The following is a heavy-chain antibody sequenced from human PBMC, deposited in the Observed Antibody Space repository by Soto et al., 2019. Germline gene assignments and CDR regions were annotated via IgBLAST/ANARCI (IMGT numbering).Heavy chain of an antibody. Sequence: QVQLVQSGAEVKKPGSSVKVSCKASVGTFSSYAISWVRQSPGQGLEWMGGIIPIFGTANYAQKVQGRVTITADESTSTAYMELSRLGSEVTVVDYCARDYYDSSCYYYVSCDYWVQGPLVTVSS. D-gene: IGHD3-22*01. CDR1: VGTFSSYA. CDR3: ARDYYDSSCYYYVSCDY. V-gene: IGHV1-69*12. J-gene: IGHJ4*02. CDR2: IIPIFGTA.